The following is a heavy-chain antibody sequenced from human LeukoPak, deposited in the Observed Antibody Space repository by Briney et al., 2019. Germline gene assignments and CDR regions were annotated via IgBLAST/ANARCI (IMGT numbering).Heavy chain of an antibody. CDR3: ATRVYDSSGYYFDY. CDR1: GGSFSGYY. Sequence: KASETLSLTCAVYGGSFSGYYWSWIRQPPGEGLEWIGEINHSGSTNYNPSLKSRVTISVDMSKNQFSLKLSSVTAADTAVYYCATRVYDSSGYYFDYWGQGTLVTVSS. CDR2: INHSGST. V-gene: IGHV4-34*01. D-gene: IGHD3-22*01. J-gene: IGHJ4*01.